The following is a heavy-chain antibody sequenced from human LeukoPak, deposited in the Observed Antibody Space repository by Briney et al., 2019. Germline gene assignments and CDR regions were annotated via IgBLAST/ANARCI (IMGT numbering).Heavy chain of an antibody. CDR2: ILSTGTT. CDR3: ARGSIVVLMGFDY. D-gene: IGHD2-8*01. V-gene: IGHV3-23*01. Sequence: PGGSLRLSCAASGFPFSASAMTWVRQAPGKGLEWVSHILSTGTTYYADSVRGRFTISRDNSKNTLYLLMTSLRAEDTAVYYCARGSIVVLMGFDYWGQGTLVTVSS. CDR1: GFPFSASA. J-gene: IGHJ4*02.